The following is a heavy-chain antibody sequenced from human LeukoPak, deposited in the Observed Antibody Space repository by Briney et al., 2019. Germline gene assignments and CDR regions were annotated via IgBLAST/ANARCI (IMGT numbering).Heavy chain of an antibody. CDR1: GFTFSRYS. CDR2: ITSSSSYI. CDR3: ARDCWDYGSGSYCGIDY. D-gene: IGHD3-10*01. V-gene: IGHV3-21*03. Sequence: GGSLRLSCAASGFTFSRYSINWVRQAPGRGLEWVSSITSSSSYIYYADSVKGRFTISRDNAKNSLYLQMNSLRAEDTTVYYCARDCWDYGSGSYCGIDYWGQGTLVTVSS. J-gene: IGHJ4*02.